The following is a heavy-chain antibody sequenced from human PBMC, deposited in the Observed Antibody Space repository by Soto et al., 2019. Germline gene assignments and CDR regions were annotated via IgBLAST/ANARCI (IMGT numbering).Heavy chain of an antibody. Sequence: GGSLRLSCAASGFTFTTYPMSWVRQAPGRGLEWVSAMIGNGGRTYYADSVKGRFTISRDNSKNTLYLQMSSLRVEDTAICYCAKETGDGGIGHWGQGTLGTVPS. V-gene: IGHV3-23*01. D-gene: IGHD7-27*01. J-gene: IGHJ4*02. CDR1: GFTFTTYP. CDR3: AKETGDGGIGH. CDR2: MIGNGGRT.